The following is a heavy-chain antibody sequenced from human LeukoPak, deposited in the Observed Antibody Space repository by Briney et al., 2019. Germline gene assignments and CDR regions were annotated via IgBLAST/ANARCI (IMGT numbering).Heavy chain of an antibody. V-gene: IGHV4-39*07. Sequence: SETLSLTCTVSGGSVSSYYWGWIRQPPGKGLEWIGSIYYSGSTYYNPSLKSRVIVSSDTSKNQFSLMLNSVTAADTAVYYCARGVTMIGRLRFDPWGQGTLVTVSS. CDR3: ARGVTMIGRLRFDP. J-gene: IGHJ5*02. CDR2: IYYSGST. CDR1: GGSVSSYY. D-gene: IGHD3-22*01.